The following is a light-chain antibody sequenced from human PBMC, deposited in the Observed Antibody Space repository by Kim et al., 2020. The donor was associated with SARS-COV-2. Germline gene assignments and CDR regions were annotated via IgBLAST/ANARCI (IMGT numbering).Light chain of an antibody. CDR2: KAW. CDR1: QTISDR. J-gene: IGKJ1*01. CDR3: QQYKTYPRT. Sequence: GDRVIITCRASQTISDRLAWYQQRPGKGPKLLIYKAWSLESGVPSRFSGGGSGTEFTLTIDSLQPDDFATYYCQQYKTYPRTFGQGTKVDIK. V-gene: IGKV1-5*03.